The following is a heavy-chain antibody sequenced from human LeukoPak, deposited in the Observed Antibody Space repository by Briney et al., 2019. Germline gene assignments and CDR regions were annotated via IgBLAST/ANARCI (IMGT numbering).Heavy chain of an antibody. V-gene: IGHV4-38-2*01. J-gene: IGHJ4*02. D-gene: IGHD5-18*01. Sequence: SETLSLTCAVSGYSISSGYYWGWIRQPPGKGLEWIGSIYHSGSTYYNPSLKSRVTISVDTSKNQFSLKLSSVTAADTAVYYCARIGGYSYGHKNPRRRDDYWGQGTLVTVSS. CDR1: GYSISSGYY. CDR2: IYHSGST. CDR3: ARIGGYSYGHKNPRRRDDY.